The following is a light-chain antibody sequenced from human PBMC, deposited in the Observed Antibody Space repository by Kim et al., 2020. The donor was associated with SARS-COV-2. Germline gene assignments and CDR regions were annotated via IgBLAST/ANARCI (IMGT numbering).Light chain of an antibody. CDR1: SSNLGANYN. J-gene: IGLJ1*01. CDR3: QSYDNSLSNYV. CDR2: DDD. Sequence: RVTISCAGSSSNLGANYNVHWYQHLPGTAPRLLIYDDDNRPSGVSGRFSGSKSGTSASLAIIGLRTEDEGDYYCQSYDNSLSNYVFGTGTKVTVL. V-gene: IGLV1-40*01.